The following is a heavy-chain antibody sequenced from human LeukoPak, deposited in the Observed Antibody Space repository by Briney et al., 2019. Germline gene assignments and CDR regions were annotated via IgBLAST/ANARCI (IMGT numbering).Heavy chain of an antibody. Sequence: GSLRLSCAASGFTFSSYWMSWVRQPPGKGLEWIGSIYYSGSTYYNPSLKSRVTISVDTSKNQFSLKLSSVTAADTAVYYCAKDSDNYYDSSGYYYPAAYFDYWGQGTLVTVSS. CDR1: GFTFSSYW. CDR2: IYYSGST. V-gene: IGHV4-39*02. J-gene: IGHJ4*02. CDR3: AKDSDNYYDSSGYYYPAAYFDY. D-gene: IGHD3-22*01.